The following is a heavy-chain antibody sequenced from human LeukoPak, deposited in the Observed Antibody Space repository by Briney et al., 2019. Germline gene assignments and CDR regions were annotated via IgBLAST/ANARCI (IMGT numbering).Heavy chain of an antibody. CDR2: INHSGST. D-gene: IGHD3-10*01. CDR1: GGSFSGYY. V-gene: IGHV4-34*01. J-gene: IGHJ4*02. Sequence: SETLSLTCAVYGGSFSGYYWSWIRQPPGKGLEWIGEINHSGSTNYNPSLKSRVTISVDTSKNQFSLKLSSVTAADTAVYYCASYTVPGVISYFDYWGQGTLVTVSS. CDR3: ASYTVPGVISYFDY.